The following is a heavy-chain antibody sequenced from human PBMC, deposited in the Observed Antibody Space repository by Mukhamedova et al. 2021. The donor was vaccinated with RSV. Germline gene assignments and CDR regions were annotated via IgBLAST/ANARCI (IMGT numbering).Heavy chain of an antibody. Sequence: GWINTNTGNPTYAQGFTGRFVFSLDTSVSTAYLQISSLKAEHTAVYYCAREGRGTGYTTCDYWGQGTLVTVSS. CDR2: INTNTGNP. CDR3: AREGRGTGYTTCDY. V-gene: IGHV7-4-1*02. J-gene: IGHJ4*02. D-gene: IGHD3/OR15-3a*01.